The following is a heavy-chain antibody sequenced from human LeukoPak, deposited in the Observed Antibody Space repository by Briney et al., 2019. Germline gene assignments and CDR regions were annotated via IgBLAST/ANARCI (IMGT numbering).Heavy chain of an antibody. J-gene: IGHJ4*02. CDR3: ARAFGGAGEYFDY. CDR2: INHSGST. CDR1: GGSFSGYY. Sequence: PSETLSLTCAVYGGSFSGYYWSWIRQPPGKGLEWIGEINHSGSTNYNPSLKSRVTISVDTSKNQFSLKLSSVTAADTAVYYCARAFGGAGEYFDYWGQGNLGTVSS. D-gene: IGHD3-16*01. V-gene: IGHV4-34*01.